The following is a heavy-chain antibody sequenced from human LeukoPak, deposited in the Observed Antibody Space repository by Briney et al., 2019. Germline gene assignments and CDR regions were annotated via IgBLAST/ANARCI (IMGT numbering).Heavy chain of an antibody. CDR1: GGSISSSSYY. V-gene: IGHV4-39*01. CDR3: ARLVRGVPSAY. D-gene: IGHD3-10*01. J-gene: IGHJ4*02. CDR2: IYYSGST. Sequence: SETLSLTCTVSGGSISSSSYYWGWIRQPPGKGLEWIGSIYYSGSTYYNPSLKSRVTISVDTSKNQFSLKLSSVTAADTAVYYCARLVRGVPSAYWRQLFLV.